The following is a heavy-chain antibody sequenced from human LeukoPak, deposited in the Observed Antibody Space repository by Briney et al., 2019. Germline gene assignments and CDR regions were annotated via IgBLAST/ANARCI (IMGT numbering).Heavy chain of an antibody. D-gene: IGHD3-22*01. V-gene: IGHV3-23*01. CDR2: INGSGGST. CDR3: AKDLITTIGY. Sequence: QPGGSLRLSCAASGFTFSSYALSWVRQAPGKGLEWVSAINGSGGSTYYADSLKGRFTISRDNSNNTLYLQMNSLRAEDTSVYYCAKDLITTIGYWGQGTLVTVSS. CDR1: GFTFSSYA. J-gene: IGHJ4*02.